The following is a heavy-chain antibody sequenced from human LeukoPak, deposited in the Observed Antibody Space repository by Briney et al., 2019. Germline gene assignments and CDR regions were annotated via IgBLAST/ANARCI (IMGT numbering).Heavy chain of an antibody. CDR1: GGSISSGSYY. V-gene: IGHV4-39*01. D-gene: IGHD4-23*01. CDR3: ARGSNSVAY. Sequence: SETLSLTCTVSGGSISSGSYYWGWIRQPPGKGLEWIGNIYYSGSTYYNPSLKSRVTISVDTSKNQFSLNLSSVTAADTAVYYCARGSNSVAYWGQGTLVTVSS. CDR2: IYYSGST. J-gene: IGHJ4*02.